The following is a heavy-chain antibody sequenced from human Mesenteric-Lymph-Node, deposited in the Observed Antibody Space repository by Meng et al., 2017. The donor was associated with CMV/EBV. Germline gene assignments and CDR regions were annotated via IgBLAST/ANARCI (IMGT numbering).Heavy chain of an antibody. CDR2: IKQDGSEK. J-gene: IGHJ4*02. CDR3: AVRQLPLDY. V-gene: IGHV3-7*01. D-gene: IGHD1-1*01. CDR1: GFTFSSYW. Sequence: GGSLRLSCAASGFTFSSYWMSWVRQAPGKGLEWVANIKQDGSEKYYADSVKGRFTISRDNSKNTLYLQMNSLRAEDTAVYYCAVRQLPLDYWGQGTLVTVSS.